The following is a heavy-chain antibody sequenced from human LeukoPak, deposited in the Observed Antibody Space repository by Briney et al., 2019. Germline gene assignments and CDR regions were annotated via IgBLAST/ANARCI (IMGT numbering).Heavy chain of an antibody. CDR1: GGSISSYY. D-gene: IGHD3-22*01. CDR2: IYYSGST. CDR3: ARALDSSGYSPPGT. V-gene: IGHV4-59*01. Sequence: PSETLSLTCTVSGGSISSYYWSWIRQPPGKGLEWIGYIYYSGSTNYNPSLKSRVTISVDTSKNQFSLKLSSVTAADTAVYYCARALDSSGYSPPGTWGQGTLVTVSS. J-gene: IGHJ4*02.